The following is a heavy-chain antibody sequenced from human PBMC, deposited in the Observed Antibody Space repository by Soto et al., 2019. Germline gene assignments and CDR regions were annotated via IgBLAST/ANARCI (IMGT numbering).Heavy chain of an antibody. Sequence: ASVKVSCKASGYIFTGYHIHWVRQAPGRGLEWMGWINPNSGDTEYAQNFQGRVTMTRDTSFNLVYMEMSGLMPDDTAVYYCARDARGTRGFDEMDIWGQGTTVTVSS. J-gene: IGHJ6*02. CDR3: ARDARGTRGFDEMDI. V-gene: IGHV1-2*02. CDR2: INPNSGDT. D-gene: IGHD3-9*01. CDR1: GYIFTGYH.